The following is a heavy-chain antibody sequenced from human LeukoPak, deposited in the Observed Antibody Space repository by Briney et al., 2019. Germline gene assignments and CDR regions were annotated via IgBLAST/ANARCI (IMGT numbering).Heavy chain of an antibody. CDR2: IYTSGST. J-gene: IGHJ4*02. CDR1: GDSISSYY. D-gene: IGHD3-22*01. CDR3: ARDYYHSSGYQSGFDY. Sequence: SETLSLTCTVSGDSISSYYWSWIRQPAGKGLEWIGRIYTSGSTNYNPSLKSRVTMSVDTSKNQFSLKLSSVTAADTAVYYCARDYYHSSGYQSGFDYWGQGTLVTVSS. V-gene: IGHV4-4*07.